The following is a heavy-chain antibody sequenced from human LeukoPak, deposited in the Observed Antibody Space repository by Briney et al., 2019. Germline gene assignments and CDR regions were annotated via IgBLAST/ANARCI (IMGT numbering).Heavy chain of an antibody. J-gene: IGHJ4*02. V-gene: IGHV3-48*03. Sequence: PGGSLRLSCAASGFTFSSYEMNWVRQAPGKGLEWVSYSSSSGRTIYYADSVKGRFTISRDNSKNTLYLQMNSLRAEDTAVYYCAKDTLGVVVATTSDYWGQGTLVTVSS. CDR1: GFTFSSYE. D-gene: IGHD5-12*01. CDR2: SSSSGRTI. CDR3: AKDTLGVVVATTSDY.